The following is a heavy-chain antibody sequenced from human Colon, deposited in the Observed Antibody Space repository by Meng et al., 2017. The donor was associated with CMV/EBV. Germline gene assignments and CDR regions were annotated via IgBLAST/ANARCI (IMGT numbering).Heavy chain of an antibody. D-gene: IGHD3-10*01. CDR1: GYTFTSYG. CDR2: ISAYNGNT. J-gene: IGHJ6*02. V-gene: IGHV1-18*01. CDR3: ARDVDRNFGDLTQKLYAMGV. Sequence: ASVKVSCKTSGYTFTSYGISWVRQAPGQGLEWMGWISAYNGNTNYAQKLQGRVTMTRDTSVSTAYMELSSLKPDDTAVYYCARDVDRNFGDLTQKLYAMGVWGQGTTVTVSS.